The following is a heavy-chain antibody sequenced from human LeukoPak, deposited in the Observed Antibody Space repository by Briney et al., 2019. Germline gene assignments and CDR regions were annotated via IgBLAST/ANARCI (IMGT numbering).Heavy chain of an antibody. J-gene: IGHJ4*02. CDR1: GGSFSNYY. D-gene: IGHD2-2*01. V-gene: IGHV4-34*01. CDR3: ASPSTSSDY. CDR2: INHSGDT. Sequence: PSETLSLTCAVSGGSFSNYYWSCIRQSPEKGLEWIGEINHSGDTNYNPSLKSRVSISLDTSKNQFSLKLSSVTAADTAVYYCASPSTSSDYWGQGTLVTVSS.